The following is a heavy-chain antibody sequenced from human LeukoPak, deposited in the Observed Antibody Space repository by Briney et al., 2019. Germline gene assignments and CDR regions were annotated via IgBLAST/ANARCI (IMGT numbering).Heavy chain of an antibody. Sequence: GGSLRLSCAASGFTFSSYSMNWVRQAPGKGLEWVSSISSSSSYIYYADSVKGRFTISRDNSKNTLYLQMNSLRAEDTAVYYCAKPPWGITLIVVAKYFDYWGQGTLVTVSS. D-gene: IGHD3-22*01. J-gene: IGHJ4*02. CDR1: GFTFSSYS. CDR3: AKPPWGITLIVVAKYFDY. CDR2: ISSSSSYI. V-gene: IGHV3-21*04.